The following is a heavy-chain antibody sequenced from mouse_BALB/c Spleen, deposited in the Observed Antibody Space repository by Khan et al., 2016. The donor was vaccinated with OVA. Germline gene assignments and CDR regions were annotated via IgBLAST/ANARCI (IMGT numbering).Heavy chain of an antibody. D-gene: IGHD2-14*01. V-gene: IGHV9-3-1*01. CDR3: ARVGYNGTMDC. CDR1: GFTFTNYG. CDR2: INTYTGEP. Sequence: QIQLVQSGPELKKPGETVQISCKASGFTFTNYGMNWVKQAPGKGLKWMGWINTYTGEPSFADDFKGRFAFSLETSASTAYLQINILKNEDTATYSCARVGYNGTMDCWGQGTSVTVSS. J-gene: IGHJ4*01.